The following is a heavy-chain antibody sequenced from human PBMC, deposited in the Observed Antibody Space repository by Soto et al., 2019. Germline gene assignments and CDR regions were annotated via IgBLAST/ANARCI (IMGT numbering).Heavy chain of an antibody. D-gene: IGHD3-9*01. V-gene: IGHV3-30*18. CDR2: ISYDGSNK. CDR3: AKDLQGHYDILTGYYRYYYYGMDV. CDR1: GFTFSSYG. Sequence: SLRLSCAASGFTFSSYGMHWVRQAPGKELEWVAVISYDGSNKYYADSVKGRFTISRDNSKNTLYLQMNSLRAEDTAVYYCAKDLQGHYDILTGYYRYYYYGMDVWGQGTTVTVSS. J-gene: IGHJ6*02.